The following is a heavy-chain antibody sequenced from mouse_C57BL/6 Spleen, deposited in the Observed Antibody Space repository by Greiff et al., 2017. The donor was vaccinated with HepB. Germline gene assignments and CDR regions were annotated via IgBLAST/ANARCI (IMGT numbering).Heavy chain of an antibody. D-gene: IGHD1-1*01. CDR3: ARSGATVVATDWYFDV. CDR1: GYTFTSYW. V-gene: IGHV1-59*01. J-gene: IGHJ1*03. Sequence: VQLQQPGAELVRPGTSVKLSCKASGYTFTSYWMHWVKQRPGQGLEWIGVIDPSDSYTNYNQKFKGKATLTVDTSSSPAYMQLSSLTSEDSAVYYCARSGATVVATDWYFDVWGTGTTVTVSS. CDR2: IDPSDSYT.